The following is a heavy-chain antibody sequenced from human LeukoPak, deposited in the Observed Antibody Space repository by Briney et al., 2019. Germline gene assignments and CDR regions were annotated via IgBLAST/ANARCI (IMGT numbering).Heavy chain of an antibody. Sequence: GGSLRLSCAASGFTFSSYAMSWVRQAPGKGLEWVSAISGSGGSTYYADSVKGRFTISRDNSKSTLYLQMNSLRAEDTAVYYCAKGRLALRSIDYWGQGTLVTVSS. J-gene: IGHJ4*02. V-gene: IGHV3-23*01. CDR2: ISGSGGST. CDR1: GFTFSSYA. D-gene: IGHD3-3*01. CDR3: AKGRLALRSIDY.